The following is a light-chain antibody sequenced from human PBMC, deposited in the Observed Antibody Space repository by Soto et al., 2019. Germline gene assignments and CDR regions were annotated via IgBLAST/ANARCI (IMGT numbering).Light chain of an antibody. CDR1: SSDVGAYNY. Sequence: QSVLTQPASVSGSPGQSITISSTGTSSDVGAYNYVSWYQQHPGKAPRLMIYDVTSRPSGVSNRFSGSKSGNTASLTISGLQAEDEADYYCTSYTSGSTYVFGTGTKVTVL. CDR3: TSYTSGSTYV. V-gene: IGLV2-14*01. J-gene: IGLJ1*01. CDR2: DVT.